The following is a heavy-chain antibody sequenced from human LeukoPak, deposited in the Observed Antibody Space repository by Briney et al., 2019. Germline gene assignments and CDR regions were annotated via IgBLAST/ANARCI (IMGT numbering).Heavy chain of an antibody. Sequence: GGSLRLSCVGSGLSLGNYRMDWVRQAPGKGLEWVANIRKDGGDIHYVDSVKGRFTISRDNAKNSVYLQMHRLRAEDTAVYYCARDAFGDFSYWGQGILVTVSS. CDR3: ARDAFGDFSY. CDR2: IRKDGGDI. V-gene: IGHV3-7*01. CDR1: GLSLGNYR. D-gene: IGHD3-10*01. J-gene: IGHJ4*02.